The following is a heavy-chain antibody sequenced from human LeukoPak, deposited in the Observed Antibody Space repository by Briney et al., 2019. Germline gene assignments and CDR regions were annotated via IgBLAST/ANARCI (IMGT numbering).Heavy chain of an antibody. Sequence: GGSLRLSCAASGFTFSSYSMNWVRQAPGKGLEWVSSISSSSSYIYYADSVKGRFTISRDNAKNSLYLQMNSLRAEDTAAYYCARDRIAVAGPYYFDYWGQGTLVTVSS. V-gene: IGHV3-21*01. CDR2: ISSSSSYI. J-gene: IGHJ4*02. D-gene: IGHD6-19*01. CDR1: GFTFSSYS. CDR3: ARDRIAVAGPYYFDY.